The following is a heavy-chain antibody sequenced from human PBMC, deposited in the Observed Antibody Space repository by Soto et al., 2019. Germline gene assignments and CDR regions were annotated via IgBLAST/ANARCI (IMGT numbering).Heavy chain of an antibody. D-gene: IGHD1-26*01. Sequence: ASVKVSCKASGYTFTGYYMHWVRQAPGQGLEWMGWINPKSGGTRYPQKFQGRVTMTWDTSISTAYMALTRLRSDDTAVYYCARDLAKGGGSAGFDYWGQGTLVTVS. CDR1: GYTFTGYY. CDR3: ARDLAKGGGSAGFDY. V-gene: IGHV1-2*02. J-gene: IGHJ4*02. CDR2: INPKSGGT.